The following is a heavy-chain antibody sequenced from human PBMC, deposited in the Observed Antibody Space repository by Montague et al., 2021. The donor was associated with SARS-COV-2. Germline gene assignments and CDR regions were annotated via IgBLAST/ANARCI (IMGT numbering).Heavy chain of an antibody. D-gene: IGHD3-22*01. CDR2: INHRGST. Sequence: SETLSLTCAVYDGSFSDYSWTWIRQPPGKGLEWIGEINHRGSTNYNPSPKSRVTISVDTSKNQFSLKMTSVSAADTAVYYCARGRQHINMVVVVVTGGEYYFDFWGQGILVTVSS. CDR1: DGSFSDYS. V-gene: IGHV4-34*01. J-gene: IGHJ4*02. CDR3: ARGRQHINMVVVVVTGGEYYFDF.